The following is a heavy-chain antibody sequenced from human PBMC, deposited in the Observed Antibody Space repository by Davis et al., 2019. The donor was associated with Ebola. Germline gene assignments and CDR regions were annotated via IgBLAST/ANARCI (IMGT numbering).Heavy chain of an antibody. CDR2: IIPILGIA. J-gene: IGHJ6*02. CDR3: ARIDGYYYGMDV. V-gene: IGHV1-69*04. CDR1: GGTFSSYA. Sequence: SVKVSCKASGGTFSSYAINWVRQAPGQGLEWMGRIIPILGIANYAQKLQGRVTMTTDTSTSTAYMELRSLRSDDTAVYYCARIDGYYYGMDVWGQGTTVTVSS. D-gene: IGHD5-24*01.